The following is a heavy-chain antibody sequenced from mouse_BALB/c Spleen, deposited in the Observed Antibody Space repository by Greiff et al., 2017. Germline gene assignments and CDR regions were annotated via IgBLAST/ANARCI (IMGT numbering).Heavy chain of an antibody. CDR1: GFSLSRYS. Sequence: VQLVESGPGLVAPSQSLSITCTVSGFSLSRYSVHWVRQPPGKGLEWLGMIWGGGSTDYNSALKSRLSISKDNSKSQVFLKMNSLQTDDTAMYYCARPEHYYGSSSFAYWGQGTLVTVSA. J-gene: IGHJ3*01. D-gene: IGHD1-1*01. V-gene: IGHV2-6-4*01. CDR3: ARPEHYYGSSSFAY. CDR2: IWGGGST.